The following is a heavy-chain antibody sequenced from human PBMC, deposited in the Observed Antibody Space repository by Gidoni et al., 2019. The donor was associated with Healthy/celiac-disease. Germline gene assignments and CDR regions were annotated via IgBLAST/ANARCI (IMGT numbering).Heavy chain of an antibody. CDR1: GLSLSTRGVG. CDR2: IYWNDDK. V-gene: IGHV2-5*01. D-gene: IGHD3-16*02. J-gene: IGHJ4*02. Sequence: QITLKESGPTLVKPTQTLTLTCTFSGLSLSTRGVGVGWIRQPPGKALEWLALIYWNDDKRYSPSLKSRLTITKDTSQNQVVLTMTNMDPVDTATYYCAHSTYDYVWGSYRPPGYWGQGTLVTVSS. CDR3: AHSTYDYVWGSYRPPGY.